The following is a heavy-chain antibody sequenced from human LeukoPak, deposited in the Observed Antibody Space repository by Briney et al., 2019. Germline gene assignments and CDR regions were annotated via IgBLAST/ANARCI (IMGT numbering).Heavy chain of an antibody. CDR1: GFTFSSYW. D-gene: IGHD6-19*01. V-gene: IGHV3-7*01. CDR3: ARALYNRGWYPDYFDS. J-gene: IGHJ4*02. Sequence: GVSLRLSCAASGFTFSSYWMSWVRQAPGKGLEWVANIKQDGSEKYYVDSVKGRFTISRDNAKNSLYLQMSSLRAEDTAIDYCARALYNRGWYPDYFDSWGQGALVTVSS. CDR2: IKQDGSEK.